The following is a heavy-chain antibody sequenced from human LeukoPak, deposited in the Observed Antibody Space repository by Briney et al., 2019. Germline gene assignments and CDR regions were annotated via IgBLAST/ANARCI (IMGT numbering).Heavy chain of an antibody. J-gene: IGHJ5*02. Sequence: SVKVSCKASGYIFTGYYMHWVRQAPGQGLEWMGWINPNSGGTNYAQKFQGRVTMTRDTSISTAYMELSRLRSDDTAVYYCARFFPGAFWFDPWGQGTLVTVSS. D-gene: IGHD2/OR15-2a*01. V-gene: IGHV1-2*02. CDR1: GYIFTGYY. CDR3: ARFFPGAFWFDP. CDR2: INPNSGGT.